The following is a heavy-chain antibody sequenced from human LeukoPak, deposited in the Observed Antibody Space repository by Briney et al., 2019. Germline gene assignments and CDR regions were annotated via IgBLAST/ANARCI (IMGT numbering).Heavy chain of an antibody. CDR2: IYPGDSDT. Sequence: KFGESLKISCKGSGYSFTSYWIGWVRQMPGKGLEWMGIIYPGDSDTRYSPSFQGQVTISADKSISTAYLQWSSLKASDTAMYYCARHPDYGDPRTRLDYWGQGTLVTVSS. CDR3: ARHPDYGDPRTRLDY. J-gene: IGHJ4*02. CDR1: GYSFTSYW. V-gene: IGHV5-51*01. D-gene: IGHD4-17*01.